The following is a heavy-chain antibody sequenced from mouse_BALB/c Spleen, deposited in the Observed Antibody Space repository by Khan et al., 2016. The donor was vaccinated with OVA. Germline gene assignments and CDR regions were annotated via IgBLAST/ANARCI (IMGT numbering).Heavy chain of an antibody. J-gene: IGHJ3*01. CDR2: ISSGGDYT. D-gene: IGHD4-1*01. CDR3: ARRLTGSFDY. Sequence: VQLQEFGGDLVKPGGSLKLSCAASGFTFSSYSMSWVRQTPDKRLERVASISSGGDYTYYPDIVKWRFTIFRDNAKNTLYLQMSSLKSEDTAMYCCARRLTGSFDYWGKGTMVTVT. CDR1: GFTFSSYS. V-gene: IGHV5-6*01.